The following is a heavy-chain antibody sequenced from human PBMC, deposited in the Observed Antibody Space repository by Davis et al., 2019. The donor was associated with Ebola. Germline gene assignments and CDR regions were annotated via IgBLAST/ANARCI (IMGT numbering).Heavy chain of an antibody. J-gene: IGHJ6*02. V-gene: IGHV4-34*01. CDR2: INHSGST. CDR3: ARGDIVATIISDYYYGMDV. CDR1: GGSFSGYY. D-gene: IGHD5-12*01. Sequence: SETLSLTCAVYGGSFSGYYWSWIRQPPGKGLEWIGEINHSGSTNYNPSLKSRVTISVDTSKNQFSLKLSSVTAADTAVYYCARGDIVATIISDYYYGMDVWGQGTTVTVSS.